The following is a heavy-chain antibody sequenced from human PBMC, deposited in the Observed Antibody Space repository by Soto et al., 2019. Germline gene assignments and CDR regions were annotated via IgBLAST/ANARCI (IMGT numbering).Heavy chain of an antibody. V-gene: IGHV1-69*06. CDR1: GGTTSSYA. CDR2: IIPIFGTT. D-gene: IGHD6-6*01. J-gene: IGHJ6*02. CDR3: AGYWPRDSSSFSRLYYGMAV. Sequence: QVQLVQSGAEVKQPGSSVKVSCKASGGTTSSYAISWVRQAPGPGLEWMGGIIPIFGTTNYAQKFQGRVTITADKSTDTVYMEVSSLRSEDTAVYYCAGYWPRDSSSFSRLYYGMAVWGQGTTVTVSS.